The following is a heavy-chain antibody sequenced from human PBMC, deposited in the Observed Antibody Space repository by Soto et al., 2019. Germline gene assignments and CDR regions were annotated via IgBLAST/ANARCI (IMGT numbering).Heavy chain of an antibody. D-gene: IGHD3-10*01. CDR1: GGPFSSYA. CDR2: IIPMYGPE. Sequence: QVPLVQSGAEVKKPGSSVTVSCKASGGPFSSYAIHWVRQAPGQGLEWMGGIIPMYGPEKYAHRFQCEYNITADEATTTVYKELTSQTSQDTAVYYFARVTSMERGVIDNWFDPWGHGTLATVSS. CDR3: ARVTSMERGVIDNWFDP. J-gene: IGHJ5*02. V-gene: IGHV1-69*01.